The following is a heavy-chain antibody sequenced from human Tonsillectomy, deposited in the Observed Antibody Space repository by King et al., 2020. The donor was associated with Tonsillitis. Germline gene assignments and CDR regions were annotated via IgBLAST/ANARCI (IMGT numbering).Heavy chain of an antibody. Sequence: VQLVESGGGLVQPGRSLRLSCAAAGFTFDDYAMHWVRQAPGKGLEWVSGISWDSGSRGDADSVKGRFTISRDNAKNSLYLQMNSLRAEDTALYYCAKTWTLGIAVTGPLYSWGEGKLVTVSS. CDR3: AKTWTLGIAVTGPLYS. J-gene: IGHJ4*02. D-gene: IGHD6-19*01. CDR1: GFTFDDYA. V-gene: IGHV3-9*01. CDR2: ISWDSGSR.